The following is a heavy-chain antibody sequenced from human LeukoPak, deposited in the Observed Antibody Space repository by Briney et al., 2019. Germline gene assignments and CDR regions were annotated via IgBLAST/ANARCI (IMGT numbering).Heavy chain of an antibody. CDR3: ARGLLYYDSSGYPSFDY. Sequence: GESLKISCKGSGYSFTSYWIGWVRQMPGKGLERMGIIYPGDSDTRYSPSFQGQVTISADKSISTAYLQWSSLKASDTAMYYCARGLLYYDSSGYPSFDYWGQGTLVTVSS. V-gene: IGHV5-51*01. J-gene: IGHJ4*02. CDR2: IYPGDSDT. D-gene: IGHD3-22*01. CDR1: GYSFTSYW.